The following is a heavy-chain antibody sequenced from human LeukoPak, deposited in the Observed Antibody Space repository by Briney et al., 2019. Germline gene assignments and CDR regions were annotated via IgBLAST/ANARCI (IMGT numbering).Heavy chain of an antibody. J-gene: IGHJ4*02. Sequence: PGRSLRLSCAASGFTFSSYGMHWVRQAPGKGLEWVAVISYDGSNKYYADSVKGRFTISRDNSKNTLYLQMNSLRAEDTAVYYCARASYCSGGSCYSANWGQGTLVTVSS. CDR1: GFTFSSYG. CDR2: ISYDGSNK. V-gene: IGHV3-30*03. D-gene: IGHD2-15*01. CDR3: ARASYCSGGSCYSAN.